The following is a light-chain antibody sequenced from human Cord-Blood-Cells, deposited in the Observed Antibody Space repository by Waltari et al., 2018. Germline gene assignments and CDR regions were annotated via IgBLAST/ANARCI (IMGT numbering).Light chain of an antibody. J-gene: IGKJ1*01. CDR2: AAS. Sequence: DIQMTQSPSSLSASVGDRVTITCRASQSNSSYLNWYQQKPGKAPKLLIYAASSLQSGVPSRFSGSGSGTEFTPTISSLQPEDFATYYCQQSYSTWTFGQGTKVEIK. V-gene: IGKV1-39*01. CDR1: QSNSSY. CDR3: QQSYSTWT.